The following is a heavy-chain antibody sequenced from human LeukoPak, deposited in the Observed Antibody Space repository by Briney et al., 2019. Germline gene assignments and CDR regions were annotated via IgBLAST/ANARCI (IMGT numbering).Heavy chain of an antibody. CDR2: INPSGGST. CDR3: ARSANGVVPAAIIWFDP. V-gene: IGHV1-46*01. Sequence: ASVKVSCKASGYTFTSYYMHWVRQAPGQGLEWMGIINPSGGSTSYAQKFQGRVTMTRDTSTSTVYMELSSLRSEDTAVYYCARSANGVVPAAIIWFDPWGQGTLVTVSS. D-gene: IGHD2-2*02. CDR1: GYTFTSYY. J-gene: IGHJ5*02.